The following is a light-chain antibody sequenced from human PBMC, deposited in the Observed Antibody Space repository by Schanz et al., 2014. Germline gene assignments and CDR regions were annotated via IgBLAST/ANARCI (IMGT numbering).Light chain of an antibody. CDR3: NSYTSINTFYV. CDR1: SSNIGAGYD. V-gene: IGLV1-40*01. J-gene: IGLJ1*01. Sequence: QSVLTQPPSVSGAPGQRVTISCTGSSSNIGAGYDVHWYQQLPGTAPKLLIHGDTNRPSGVSNRFSGSKSGNTASLTISGLQAEDEADYYCNSYTSINTFYVFGTGTKLT. CDR2: GDT.